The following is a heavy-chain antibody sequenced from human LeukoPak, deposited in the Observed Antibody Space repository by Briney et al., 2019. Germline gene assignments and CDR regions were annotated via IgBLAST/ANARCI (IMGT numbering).Heavy chain of an antibody. D-gene: IGHD3-10*01. CDR2: IYYSGST. J-gene: IGHJ4*02. CDR1: GGSISSYY. CDR3: ARRQVGGYLFDY. V-gene: IGHV4-59*01. Sequence: SETLSLTCTVSGGSISSYYWSWIRQPPGKGLEWIGYIYYSGSTNYNPSLKSRVTISVDTSKNQFSLKLSSVTAAATAVYYCARRQVGGYLFDYWGQGTLVTVSS.